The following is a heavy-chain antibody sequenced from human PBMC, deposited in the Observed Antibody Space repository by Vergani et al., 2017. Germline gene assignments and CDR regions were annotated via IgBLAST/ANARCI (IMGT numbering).Heavy chain of an antibody. Sequence: EVQLVESGGGLVKPGGSLRLSCAASGFTFSNAWMSWVRQAPGKGLEWVGSIKSETDGGTTDYAAPVKGRFTISRDDSKNTLYLQMNSLNTEDTAVYXCTTVSRWLQFYWYFDLWGRGTLVTVSS. CDR1: GFTFSNAW. CDR2: IKSETDGGTT. J-gene: IGHJ2*01. CDR3: TTVSRWLQFYWYFDL. D-gene: IGHD5-24*01. V-gene: IGHV3-15*01.